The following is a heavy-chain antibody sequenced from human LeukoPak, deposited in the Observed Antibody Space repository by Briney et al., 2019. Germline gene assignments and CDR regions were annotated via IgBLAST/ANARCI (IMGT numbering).Heavy chain of an antibody. CDR3: ASRYCSGGSCYSPHYYYYGMDV. CDR1: GYTFTSYH. J-gene: IGHJ6*02. V-gene: IGHV1-46*01. Sequence: ASVKVSCKASGYTFTSYHMHWVRQAPGQGLEWMGKINLSGGSTTYAQKFQGRVTITADESTSTAYMELSSLRSEDTAVYYCASRYCSGGSCYSPHYYYYGMDVWGQGTTVTVSS. D-gene: IGHD2-15*01. CDR2: INLSGGST.